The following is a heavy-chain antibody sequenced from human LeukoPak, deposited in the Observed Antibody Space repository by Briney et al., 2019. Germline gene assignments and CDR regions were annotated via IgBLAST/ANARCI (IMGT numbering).Heavy chain of an antibody. D-gene: IGHD3-22*01. CDR1: GFTLSGYW. J-gene: IGHJ3*02. CDR2: IKQDGDEK. V-gene: IGHV3-7*01. Sequence: GGSLRLSCAASGFTLSGYWMSWVRQTPGRGLEWVANIKQDGDEKSYVDSVKGRFTISRDNAKNSAYLQMNSLRAEDTAVYHCAREDYYDSSGSTYGDAFDIWGQGTMVTVSS. CDR3: AREDYYDSSGSTYGDAFDI.